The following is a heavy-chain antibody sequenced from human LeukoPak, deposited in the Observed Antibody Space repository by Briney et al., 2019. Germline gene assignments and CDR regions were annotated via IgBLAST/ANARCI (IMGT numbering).Heavy chain of an antibody. CDR3: TRANGYGLIDY. CDR2: IYYSGST. CDR1: GCSISSYY. J-gene: IGHJ4*02. Sequence: PSETLSLTCTVSGCSISSYYWSWIRQPPGKGLEWIGYIYYSGSTNYNPSLKSRVTISVDTSKNQFSLKLSSVTAADTAMYYCTRANGYGLIDYWGQGTLVTVSS. D-gene: IGHD3-10*01. V-gene: IGHV4-59*12.